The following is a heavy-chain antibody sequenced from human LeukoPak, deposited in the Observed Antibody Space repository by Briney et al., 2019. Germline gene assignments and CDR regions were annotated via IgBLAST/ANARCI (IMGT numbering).Heavy chain of an antibody. D-gene: IGHD5-18*01. CDR3: ARGQKYRNGYTVTELGSGYFDY. Sequence: PSETLSLTCSDPGGSISCYYWSPIRQPPGKGLEWMGYIYYSGRTNYNPSLKSRVTISVDTSKNQFSLTLSSVTAADAAVYYCARGQKYRNGYTVTELGSGYFDYWGQGTLVTVSS. J-gene: IGHJ4*02. CDR1: GGSISCYY. CDR2: IYYSGRT. V-gene: IGHV4-59*01.